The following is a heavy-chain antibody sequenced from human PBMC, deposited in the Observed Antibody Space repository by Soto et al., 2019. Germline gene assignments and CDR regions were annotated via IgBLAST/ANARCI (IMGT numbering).Heavy chain of an antibody. CDR2: IYHSGST. CDR3: ARDYDSSGWFDY. V-gene: IGHV4-30-2*01. J-gene: IGHJ4*02. D-gene: IGHD3-22*01. Sequence: SETLSHTCAVSGGSISSGGYSWSWIRQPPGKGLEWIGYIYHSGSTYYNPSLKSRVTLSVDRSKNQLSLKLSSVTAADTAVYYCARDYDSSGWFDYWGQGTLVTVSS. CDR1: GGSISSGGYS.